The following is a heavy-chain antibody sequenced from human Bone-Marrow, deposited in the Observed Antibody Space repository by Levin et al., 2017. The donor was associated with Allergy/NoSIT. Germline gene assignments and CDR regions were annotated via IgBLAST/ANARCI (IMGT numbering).Heavy chain of an antibody. CDR2: INNRGNP. CDR1: GFTLTSYA. J-gene: IGHJ4*02. Sequence: GGSLRLSCAAPGFTLTSYAMSWVRQAPGKGLEWVASINNRGNPYYSDSAKGRFTVSRDSYKNSFFLEMNGLRAEDTAVYYCAKDHVSSGWPTFDYWGQGTLVTVSS. CDR3: AKDHVSSGWPTFDY. D-gene: IGHD6-19*01. V-gene: IGHV3-23*01.